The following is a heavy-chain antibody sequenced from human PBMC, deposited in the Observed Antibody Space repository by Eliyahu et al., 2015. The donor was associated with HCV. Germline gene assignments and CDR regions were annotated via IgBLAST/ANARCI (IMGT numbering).Heavy chain of an antibody. CDR1: GFTXSXXX. CDR2: IKQDGSEK. CDR3: ARGDSVYYGSGIWTYYYYYYMDV. D-gene: IGHD3-10*01. J-gene: IGHJ6*03. Sequence: EVQLVESGGGLVQPGGSLRLSXAXPGFTXSXXXMSWVRXAPGKGLEGVANIKQDGSEKYYVDSVKGRFTISRDNAKNSLYLQMNSLRAEDTAVYYCARGDSVYYGSGIWTYYYYYYMDVWGKGTTVTVSS. V-gene: IGHV3-7*01.